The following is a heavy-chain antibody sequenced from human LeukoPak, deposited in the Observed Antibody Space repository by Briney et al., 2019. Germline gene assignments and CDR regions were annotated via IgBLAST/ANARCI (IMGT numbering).Heavy chain of an antibody. J-gene: IGHJ4*02. CDR2: IYYSGST. V-gene: IGHV4-39*07. CDR3: ARVMKVRGVINFDY. Sequence: SETLSLTCTVSGGSISSSSYYWGWIRQPPGKGLEWIGSIYYSGSTNYNPSLKSRVTISVDTSKNQFSLKLSSVTAADTAVYYCARVMKVRGVINFDYWGQGTLVTVSS. CDR1: GGSISSSSYY. D-gene: IGHD3-10*01.